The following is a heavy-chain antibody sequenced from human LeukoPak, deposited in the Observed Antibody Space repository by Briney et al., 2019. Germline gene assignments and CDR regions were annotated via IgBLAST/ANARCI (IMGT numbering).Heavy chain of an antibody. D-gene: IGHD5-18*01. V-gene: IGHV4-39*02. Sequence: SETLSLTCTVSGGSISSSNYFWVWIRQPPGKGLEWIGTIYYSGSTYYNPSLKSRVTISVDTSNDHFSLKLSSATAADTAVYYCARRGYSYGNFDYWGQGTLVTVPS. CDR3: ARRGYSYGNFDY. CDR2: IYYSGST. J-gene: IGHJ4*02. CDR1: GGSISSSNYF.